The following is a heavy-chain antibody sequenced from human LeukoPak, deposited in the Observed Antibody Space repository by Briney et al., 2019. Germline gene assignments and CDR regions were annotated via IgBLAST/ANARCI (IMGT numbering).Heavy chain of an antibody. D-gene: IGHD4-23*01. V-gene: IGHV4-31*03. J-gene: IGHJ3*02. CDR1: GGSLSHDGYY. CDR3: ARDYGGNSGSFDI. Sequence: PTETLSLTCTVSGGSLSHDGYYWSWIRQHPGKGLEWIGYIYYSGSTYYNPSLKSRVTISVDTSKNQFSLKLSSETAADTAVYYCARDYGGNSGSFDIWGQGTMVTVSS. CDR2: IYYSGST.